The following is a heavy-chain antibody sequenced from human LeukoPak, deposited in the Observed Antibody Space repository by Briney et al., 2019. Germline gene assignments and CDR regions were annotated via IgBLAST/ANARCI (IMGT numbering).Heavy chain of an antibody. V-gene: IGHV3-66*01. J-gene: IGHJ4*02. D-gene: IGHD4-17*01. CDR2: IYSGGST. CDR3: AKELANPRMTTVTPAGSDY. CDR1: GFTVSSNY. Sequence: GGSLRLSCAASGFTVSSNYMSWVRQAPGKGLEWVSVIYSGGSTYYADSVKGRFTISRDNSKNTLYLQMDSLRAEDTAVYYCAKELANPRMTTVTPAGSDYWGQGTLVAVSS.